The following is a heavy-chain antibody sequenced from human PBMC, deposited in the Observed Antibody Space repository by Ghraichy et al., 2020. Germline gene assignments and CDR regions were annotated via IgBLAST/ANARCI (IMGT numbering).Heavy chain of an antibody. CDR3: TRDPAWGALDY. D-gene: IGHD1-26*01. V-gene: IGHV3-7*01. Sequence: GVLNISCAASGFTFSSYWMTWVRQAPGKGLEWVANIKDDGSESYHVDSVRGRFTISRDNAKNSLYLQMNSLRAEDTAVYYCTRDPAWGALDYWGQGTLVTVSS. CDR1: GFTFSSYW. CDR2: IKDDGSES. J-gene: IGHJ4*02.